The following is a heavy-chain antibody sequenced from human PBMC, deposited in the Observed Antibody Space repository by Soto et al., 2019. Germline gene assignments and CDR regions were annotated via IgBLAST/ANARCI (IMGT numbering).Heavy chain of an antibody. V-gene: IGHV4-30-4*01. CDR3: AXEVIPAATLGSDAFDI. J-gene: IGHJ3*02. CDR1: GGSISSDNYF. CDR2: IFYSGSA. D-gene: IGHD3-16*02. Sequence: QVQLQESGPGLVKPSQTLTLTCSVSGGSISSDNYFWSWIRQPPGKGLEWIGYIFYSGSAHYNPSLKSRFTISVDTSKNQFSLDLFSVTAADTAMYYCAXEVIPAATLGSDAFDIWGQGTMVTVSS.